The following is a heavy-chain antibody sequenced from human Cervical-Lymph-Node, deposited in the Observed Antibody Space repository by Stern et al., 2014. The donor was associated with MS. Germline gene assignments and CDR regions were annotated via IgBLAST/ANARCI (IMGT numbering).Heavy chain of an antibody. Sequence: QVQLVQSGAEVKKPGASVKVSCKASGYTFTSYGISWVRQAPGQGLEWMGWISASNGNTSNAQKPQARGTMTTDTSARTDYMELRGLRSDDTAGYYCARLVGSGSYRYYGMDVWGQGTTVTVSS. J-gene: IGHJ6*02. D-gene: IGHD3-10*01. CDR2: ISASNGNT. CDR1: GYTFTSYG. CDR3: ARLVGSGSYRYYGMDV. V-gene: IGHV1-18*01.